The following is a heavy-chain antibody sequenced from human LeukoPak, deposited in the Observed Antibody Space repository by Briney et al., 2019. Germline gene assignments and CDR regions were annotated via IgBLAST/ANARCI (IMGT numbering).Heavy chain of an antibody. D-gene: IGHD1-26*01. CDR3: AKDSRRWELLQYGMDV. J-gene: IGHJ6*02. V-gene: IGHV3-23*01. CDR1: GFTFSSYA. CDR2: ISGSGGST. Sequence: GGSLRLSCAASGFTFSSYAMSWVRQAPGEGLEWVSAISGSGGSTYYADSVKGRFTISRDNSKNTLYLQMNSLRAEDTAVYYCAKDSRRWELLQYGMDVWGQGTTVTVSS.